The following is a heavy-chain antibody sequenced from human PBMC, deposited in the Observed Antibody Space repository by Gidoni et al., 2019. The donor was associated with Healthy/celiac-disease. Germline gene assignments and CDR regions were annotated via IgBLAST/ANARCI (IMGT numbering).Heavy chain of an antibody. V-gene: IGHV3-7*01. CDR2: IKQDGSEK. CDR3: ARSIVATIYVVFDY. D-gene: IGHD5-12*01. Sequence: EVQLVESGGGLVKPGGSLRLSCAASGFTMSSYWMSWVRQAPGKGLEWVANIKQDGSEKYYVDSVKGRFTISRDNAKNSLYLQMNSLRAEDTAVYYCARSIVATIYVVFDYWGQGTLVTVSS. CDR1: GFTMSSYW. J-gene: IGHJ4*02.